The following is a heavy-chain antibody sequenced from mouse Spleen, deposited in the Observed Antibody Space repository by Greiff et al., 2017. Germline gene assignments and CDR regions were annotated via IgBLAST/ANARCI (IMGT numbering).Heavy chain of an antibody. CDR3: ARSLLRLQDY. J-gene: IGHJ2*01. V-gene: IGHV1-69*01. D-gene: IGHD1-2*01. CDR1: GYTFTSYW. CDR2: IDPSDSYT. Sequence: QVQLKQPGAELVMPGASVKLSCKASGYTFTSYWMHWVKQRPGQGLEWIGEIDPSDSYTNYNQKFKGKATLTVDKSSSTAYMQLSSLTSEDSAVYYCARSLLRLQDYWGQGTTLTVSS.